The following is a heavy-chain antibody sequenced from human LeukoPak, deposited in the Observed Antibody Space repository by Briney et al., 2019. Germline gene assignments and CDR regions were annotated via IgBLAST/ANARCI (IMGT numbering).Heavy chain of an antibody. CDR3: TRRGGDQNVQNDY. CDR2: IRSKANSYAT. Sequence: PGGSLRLSCAASGFTFSGSAMHWVRQASGKGLEWVGRIRSKANSYATAYAASVKGRFTISRDDSKNTAYLQMNSLKTEDTAVYYCTRRGGDQNVQNDYWGQGTLVTVSP. D-gene: IGHD4-17*01. CDR1: GFTFSGSA. J-gene: IGHJ4*02. V-gene: IGHV3-73*01.